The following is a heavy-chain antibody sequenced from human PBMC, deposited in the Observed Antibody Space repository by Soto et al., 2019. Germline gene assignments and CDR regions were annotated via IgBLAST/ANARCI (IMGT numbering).Heavy chain of an antibody. J-gene: IGHJ4*02. CDR3: AREADTAMVDGYFDY. CDR2: INSDGSST. CDR1: GFTFSSYW. Sequence: GGSLRLSCAASGFTFSSYWMHWVRQAPGKGLVWVSRINSDGSSTSYADSVKGRFTISRDNAKNTLYLQMNSLRAEDTAVYYCAREADTAMVDGYFDYWGQGTLGTVSS. D-gene: IGHD5-18*01. V-gene: IGHV3-74*01.